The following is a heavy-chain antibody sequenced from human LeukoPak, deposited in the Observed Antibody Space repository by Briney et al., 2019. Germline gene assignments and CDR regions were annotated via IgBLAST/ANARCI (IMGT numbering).Heavy chain of an antibody. V-gene: IGHV1-69*13. Sequence: ASVKVSCKASGGTFSSYAISWVRQAPGQGLEWMGGIIPIFGTANYAQKFQGRVTITADESTSTAYMELSSLRSEDTAVYYCASSVGEEEEQQLVLNYYYMDVWGKGTTVTISS. CDR3: ASSVGEEEEQQLVLNYYYMDV. J-gene: IGHJ6*03. CDR2: IIPIFGTA. CDR1: GGTFSSYA. D-gene: IGHD6-13*01.